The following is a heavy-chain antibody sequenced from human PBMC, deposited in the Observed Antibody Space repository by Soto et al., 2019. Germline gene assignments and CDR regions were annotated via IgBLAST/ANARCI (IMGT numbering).Heavy chain of an antibody. CDR1: GFSLSDNGVG. D-gene: IGHD1-26*01. V-gene: IGHV2-5*02. J-gene: IGHJ3*02. Sequence: QITLKESGPTLVKRTQTLPLTCTFSGFSLSDNGVGVGWIRQPPGKALEWLALIYWDDEKIYSPSLKTRLTITKDTSKNQVLLTMTNMDPVDTATYYCAHRLTWDAFDIWGQGTMVTVSS. CDR3: AHRLTWDAFDI. CDR2: IYWDDEK.